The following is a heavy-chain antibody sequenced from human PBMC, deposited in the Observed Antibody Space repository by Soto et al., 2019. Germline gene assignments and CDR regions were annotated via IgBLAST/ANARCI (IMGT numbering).Heavy chain of an antibody. CDR2: ISGSGGST. CDR1: GFTFSSYA. V-gene: IGHV3-23*01. Sequence: EVQLLESGGGLVQPGGSLRLSCAASGFTFSSYAMSWVRQAPGKGLEWVSAISGSGGSTYYADSVKGRFTISRDNSKNTRYLQMNSLRAEDTAVYYCAKVGGGSSGWYALEDYWGQGTLVTVSS. J-gene: IGHJ4*02. D-gene: IGHD6-19*01. CDR3: AKVGGGSSGWYALEDY.